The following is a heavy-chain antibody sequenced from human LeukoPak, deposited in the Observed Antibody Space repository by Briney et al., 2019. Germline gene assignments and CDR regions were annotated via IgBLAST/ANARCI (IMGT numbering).Heavy chain of an antibody. J-gene: IGHJ4*02. D-gene: IGHD3-22*01. V-gene: IGHV3-30*19. CDR3: ASLSSAGSGGFDY. CDR2: ISYDGSNK. CDR1: GFTFSSYG. Sequence: GGSLRLSCAASGFTFSSYGMHSVRQAPGKGLEWMAFISYDGSNKYYADSVKGRFTISRDNSKNTLYLQMNSLRAEDTAVYYCASLSSAGSGGFDYWGQGTLVTVSS.